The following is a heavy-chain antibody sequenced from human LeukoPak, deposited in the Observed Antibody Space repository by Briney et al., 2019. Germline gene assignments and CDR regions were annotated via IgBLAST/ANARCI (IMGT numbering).Heavy chain of an antibody. D-gene: IGHD3-22*01. CDR3: ARDRYDSSAFDY. J-gene: IGHJ4*02. V-gene: IGHV3-48*03. Sequence: GGSLRLSCAASGFTFSSYEMNWVRQAPGKGLEWVSYISSSGSTIYYADSVKGRFTISRDNAKNSLYLQMNSLRAEDTAVYYCARDRYDSSAFDYWGQGTLVTVSS. CDR2: ISSSGSTI. CDR1: GFTFSSYE.